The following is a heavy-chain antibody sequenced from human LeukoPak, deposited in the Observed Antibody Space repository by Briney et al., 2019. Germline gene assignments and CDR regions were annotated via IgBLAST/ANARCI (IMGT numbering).Heavy chain of an antibody. J-gene: IGHJ4*02. CDR2: IIPIFDTG. D-gene: IGHD3-22*01. CDR1: GYTFSSYA. Sequence: SVKVSCKASGYTFSSYAISWVRQAPGQGLEWMGGIIPIFDTGNYAQKFQGRLTITADESTSTAYMELSSLRSEDTAVYYCARTYYYDSSGYYFDYWGQGTLVTVSS. CDR3: ARTYYYDSSGYYFDY. V-gene: IGHV1-69*13.